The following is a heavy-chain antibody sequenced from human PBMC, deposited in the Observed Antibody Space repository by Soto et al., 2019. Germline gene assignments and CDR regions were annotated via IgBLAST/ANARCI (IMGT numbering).Heavy chain of an antibody. Sequence: GGSLRLSCAASGSTFSSYAISWVRQAPGKGLEWVSAISASGGSTYYADSVKGRFTISRDNSKNALYLQMNSLRAEDTAVYYCWGPDQGSIVRRSECLRGQRTL. CDR3: WGPDQGSIVRRSECL. J-gene: IGHJ4*02. V-gene: IGHV3-23*01. CDR2: ISASGGST. CDR1: GSTFSSYA. D-gene: IGHD1-26*01.